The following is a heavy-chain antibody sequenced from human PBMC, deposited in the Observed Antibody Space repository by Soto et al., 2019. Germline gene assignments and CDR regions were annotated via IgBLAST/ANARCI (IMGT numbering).Heavy chain of an antibody. Sequence: GESLKISCKASGYSFTSYWIGWVRQMPGKGLEWMGIIYPGDFDTRYSPSFQGQVTISADKSISTAYLQWSSLKASDTAMYYCARASAAGKYYYGVDVWGQGTTVTVSS. CDR1: GYSFTSYW. D-gene: IGHD6-13*01. V-gene: IGHV5-51*01. CDR2: IYPGDFDT. CDR3: ARASAAGKYYYGVDV. J-gene: IGHJ6*02.